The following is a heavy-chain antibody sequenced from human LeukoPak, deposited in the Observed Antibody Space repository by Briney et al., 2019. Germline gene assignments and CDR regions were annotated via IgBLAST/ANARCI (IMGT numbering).Heavy chain of an antibody. Sequence: SETLSLTCSVSDDSISSTIYYWGWFRQPPGKGLEWIGHIYYSGSTLYNTSLKSRVTMSIGTSKKQVSLKLSSVTAADTAEYYCARRPTNSPFDPWGQGTLVTVSS. D-gene: IGHD2-2*01. CDR1: DDSISSTIYY. J-gene: IGHJ5*02. V-gene: IGHV4-39*01. CDR2: IYYSGST. CDR3: ARRPTNSPFDP.